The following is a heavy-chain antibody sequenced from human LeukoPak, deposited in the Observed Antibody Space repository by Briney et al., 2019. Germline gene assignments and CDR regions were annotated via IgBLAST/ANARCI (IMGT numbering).Heavy chain of an antibody. CDR3: ARGTTYYDILTGYRFFDY. J-gene: IGHJ4*02. CDR2: INPNSGGT. CDR1: GYSFTGYY. V-gene: IGHV1-2*02. D-gene: IGHD3-9*01. Sequence: ASVKVSCKASGYSFTGYYMHWVRQAPGQGLEWMGWINPNSGGTNYAQKFQGRVTMTRDTSISTAYMELSRLRSDDTAVYYCARGTTYYDILTGYRFFDYWGQGTLVTVSS.